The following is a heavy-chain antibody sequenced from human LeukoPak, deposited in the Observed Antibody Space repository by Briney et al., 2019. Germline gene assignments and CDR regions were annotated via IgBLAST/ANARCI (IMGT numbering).Heavy chain of an antibody. CDR3: ASSVAVAATGYYFDY. V-gene: IGHV1-69*05. CDR2: IIPIFGTA. D-gene: IGHD6-19*01. CDR1: GGTFSSYA. Sequence: GASVKVSCKASGGTFSSYAISWVRQAPGQGLEWMGGIIPIFGTANYAQKFQGRVTITTDESTSTAYMELSSLRSEDTAVYYCASSVAVAATGYYFDYWGQGTLVTVSS. J-gene: IGHJ4*02.